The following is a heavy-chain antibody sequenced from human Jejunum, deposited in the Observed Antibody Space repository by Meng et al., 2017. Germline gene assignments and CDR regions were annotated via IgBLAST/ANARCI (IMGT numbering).Heavy chain of an antibody. CDR2: ISPEGSDK. J-gene: IGHJ4*02. CDR3: ARGIGDCTGGSGAIGY. CDR1: GFTFRNYA. D-gene: IGHD2-8*02. Sequence: GGSLRLSCAASGFTFRNYALHWVRQAPGKGLEWLAVISPEGSDKYYADSVKGRFTISRDNSENTVYLQMNSLKPEDTAVYYCARGIGDCTGGSGAIGYWGKGTLVTVS. V-gene: IGHV3-30*04.